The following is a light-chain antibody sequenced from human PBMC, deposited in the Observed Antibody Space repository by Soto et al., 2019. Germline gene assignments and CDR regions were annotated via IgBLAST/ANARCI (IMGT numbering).Light chain of an antibody. V-gene: IGLV1-40*01. Sequence: QSVLTQPPSVSGAPGQRVTISCTGSSSNIGARYDVHWYQQLPGTAPKLLIHGNSNRPSGVPDRFSGSKSGPSASLAITGLQAEDEADYYCSSYSSVTTLWVFGGGTKLTVL. CDR3: SSYSSVTTLWV. J-gene: IGLJ3*02. CDR2: GNS. CDR1: SSNIGARYD.